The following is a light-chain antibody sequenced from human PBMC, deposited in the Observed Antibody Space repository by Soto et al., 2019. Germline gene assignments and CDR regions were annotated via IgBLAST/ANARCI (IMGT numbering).Light chain of an antibody. CDR3: CSYASSTTPLDV. CDR1: SSDIGSYNL. CDR2: EVS. J-gene: IGLJ1*01. Sequence: QSALTQPASVSGSPGQSITISCTGISSDIGSYNLVSWYQQHPGKAPKLMIYEVSKRPSGVSNRFSGSKSGNTASLTISGLQAEDEADYYCCSYASSTTPLDVFGTGTKVTVL. V-gene: IGLV2-23*02.